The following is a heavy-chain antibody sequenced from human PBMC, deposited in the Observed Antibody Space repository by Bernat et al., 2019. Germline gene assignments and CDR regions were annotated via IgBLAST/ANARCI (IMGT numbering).Heavy chain of an antibody. CDR3: ARDGPTVTTVYFQH. Sequence: QVQLVESGGGVVQPGRSLRLSCAASGFTFSSYGMHWVRQAPGKGLEWVAVIWYDGSNKYYADSVKGRFTISRDNSKNTLYLQMNSLRAEDTAVYYCARDGPTVTTVYFQHWGQGTLVTVSS. V-gene: IGHV3-33*01. CDR1: GFTFSSYG. J-gene: IGHJ1*01. CDR2: IWYDGSNK. D-gene: IGHD4-17*01.